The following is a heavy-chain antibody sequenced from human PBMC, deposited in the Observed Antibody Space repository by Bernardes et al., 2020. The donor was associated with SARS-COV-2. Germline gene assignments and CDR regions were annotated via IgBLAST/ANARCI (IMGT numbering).Heavy chain of an antibody. CDR3: ARFGYGDLYYYYGMDV. V-gene: IGHV1-69*13. CDR2: IIPIFGTA. D-gene: IGHD4-17*01. CDR1: GGTFSSYA. Sequence: SMKVSCKASGGTFSSYAISWVRQAPGQGLEWMGRIIPIFGTANYAQKFQGRVTITADESTSTAYMELSSLRSEDTAVYYCARFGYGDLYYYYGMDVWGQGTTVTVSS. J-gene: IGHJ6*02.